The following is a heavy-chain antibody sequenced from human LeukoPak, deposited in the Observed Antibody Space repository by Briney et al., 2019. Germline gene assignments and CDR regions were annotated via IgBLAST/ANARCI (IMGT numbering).Heavy chain of an antibody. V-gene: IGHV1-18*01. Sequence: ASVKVSCKTSGYIFNNFGITWVRQAPGQGLEWMGWISAFNGNTDYTQKVQGRLTLTTDTSTSTAFMELRNLKSDDTGIYYCTRDRVGGDLTGESLYWGQGTLVTVS. CDR3: TRDRVGGDLTGESLY. CDR1: GYIFNNFG. D-gene: IGHD1-14*01. J-gene: IGHJ4*02. CDR2: ISAFNGNT.